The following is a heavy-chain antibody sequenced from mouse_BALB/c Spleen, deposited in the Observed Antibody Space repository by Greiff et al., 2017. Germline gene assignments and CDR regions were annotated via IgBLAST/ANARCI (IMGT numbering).Heavy chain of an antibody. CDR1: GYSITSDYA. J-gene: IGHJ3*01. CDR3: ARGSYYYGSSAWFAY. CDR2: ISYSGST. D-gene: IGHD1-1*01. V-gene: IGHV3-2*02. Sequence: VQLQQSGPSLVKPSQTLSLTCSVTGYSITSDYAWNWIRQFPGNQLEWMGYISYSGSTSYNPSLKSRISITRDTSKNQFFLQLNSVTTEDTATYYCARGSYYYGSSAWFAYWGQGTLVTVSA.